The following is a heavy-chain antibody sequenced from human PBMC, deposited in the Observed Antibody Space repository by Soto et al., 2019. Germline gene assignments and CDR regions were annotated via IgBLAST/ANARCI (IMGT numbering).Heavy chain of an antibody. CDR2: IHHSGTT. Sequence: QLQLQESGPGLVEPSQTLSLTCTVSGGSISGVGYYWGWIRQHPGKGLEWIGYIHHSGTTYYNPSLRSRLTISVYTSKTQFSLKLSSVTAADTAVNYCARAWTAGAGWANWFELWCQGTLVTVSS. CDR3: ARAWTAGAGWANWFEL. V-gene: IGHV4-31*03. J-gene: IGHJ5*02. D-gene: IGHD6-13*01. CDR1: GGSISGVGYY.